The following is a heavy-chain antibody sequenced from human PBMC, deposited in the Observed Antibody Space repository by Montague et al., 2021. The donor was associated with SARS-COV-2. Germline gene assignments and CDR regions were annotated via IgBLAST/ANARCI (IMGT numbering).Heavy chain of an antibody. V-gene: IGHV4-39*01. J-gene: IGHJ5*02. CDR3: ARHRNYGDHSLDNWFHP. D-gene: IGHD4-17*01. Sequence: SETLSLTCTVSGDSTSCPNCYWGWIRQPPGKGLDWIGTIYNRGTTYYXXXVKSRLTISIDTSKNQFSLKLSSVTAADTAVYYCARHRNYGDHSLDNWFHPWGQGTLVTVSS. CDR1: GDSTSCPNCY. CDR2: IYNRGTT.